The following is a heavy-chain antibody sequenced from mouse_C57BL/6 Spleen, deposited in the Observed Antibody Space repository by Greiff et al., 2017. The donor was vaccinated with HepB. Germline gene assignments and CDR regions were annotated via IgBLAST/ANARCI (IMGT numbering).Heavy chain of an antibody. V-gene: IGHV7-3*01. Sequence: EVKLMESGGGLVQPGGSLSLSCAASGFTFTDYYMSWVRQPPGKALEWLGFIRNKANGYTTEYSASVKGRFTISRDNSQSILYLQMNALRAEDSATYYCARYTNGNYYFDYWGQGTTLTVSS. CDR3: ARYTNGNYYFDY. D-gene: IGHD2-1*01. CDR1: GFTFTDYY. J-gene: IGHJ2*01. CDR2: IRNKANGYTT.